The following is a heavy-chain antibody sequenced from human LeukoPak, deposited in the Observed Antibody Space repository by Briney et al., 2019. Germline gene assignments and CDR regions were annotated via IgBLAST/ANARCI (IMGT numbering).Heavy chain of an antibody. D-gene: IGHD6-13*01. J-gene: IGHJ6*03. V-gene: IGHV4-34*01. CDR3: ARGIAAAGTYYYYYMDV. CDR2: INHSGST. Sequence: SETLSLTCAVYGGSFSGYYWSWIRQPPGKGLEWIGEINHSGSTNYNPSLKSRVTISVDTSKNQFSLKLSSVTAADTAVYYCARGIAAAGTYYYYYMDVWGKGTTVTVSS. CDR1: GGSFSGYY.